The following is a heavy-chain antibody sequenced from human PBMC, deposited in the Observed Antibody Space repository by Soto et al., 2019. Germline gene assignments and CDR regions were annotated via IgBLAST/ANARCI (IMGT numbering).Heavy chain of an antibody. Sequence: QVQLVQSGSEVRKPGASLKVSCKASGYTFTGHYIHWVRQAPGQGLERMGRINPKRGGTINSQTFQGRVTMTSATSISTASMELRRLRGGDTAVYYCARSYEDVPPCMNAVCNFLAGYGMDVWGQGTTVTVSS. D-gene: IGHD2-8*01. CDR2: INPKRGGT. V-gene: IGHV1-2*02. CDR1: GYTFTGHY. CDR3: ARSYEDVPPCMNAVCNFLAGYGMDV. J-gene: IGHJ6*02.